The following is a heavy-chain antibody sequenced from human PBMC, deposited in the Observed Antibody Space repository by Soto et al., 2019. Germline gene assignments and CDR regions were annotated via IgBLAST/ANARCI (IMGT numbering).Heavy chain of an antibody. Sequence: SETLSLTCTVSGGSISSSSYYWGWIRQPPGKGLEWIGSIYYSGSTYYNPSLKSRVTISVDTSKNQFSLKLSSVTAADTAVYYCARGGLRYFDWPIVGYWGQGTLVTVS. V-gene: IGHV4-39*07. CDR2: IYYSGST. J-gene: IGHJ4*02. D-gene: IGHD3-9*01. CDR3: ARGGLRYFDWPIVGY. CDR1: GGSISSSSYY.